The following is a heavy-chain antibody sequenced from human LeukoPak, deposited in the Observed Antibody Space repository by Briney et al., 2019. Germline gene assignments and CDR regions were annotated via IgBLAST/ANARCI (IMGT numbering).Heavy chain of an antibody. CDR2: IIPIFGTA. Sequence: SVKVSCKASGGTFSSYAISWVRQAPGQGLEWMGGIIPIFGTANYAQKFQGRVTITADESTSTAYMELSSLRSEDTAVYYCASTVTAVVTVQNFDYWGQGTLVTVSS. D-gene: IGHD5-18*01. CDR1: GGTFSSYA. V-gene: IGHV1-69*13. J-gene: IGHJ4*02. CDR3: ASTVTAVVTVQNFDY.